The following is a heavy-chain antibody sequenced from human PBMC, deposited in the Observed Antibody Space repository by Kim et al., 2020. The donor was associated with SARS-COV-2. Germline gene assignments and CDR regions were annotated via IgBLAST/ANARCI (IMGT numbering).Heavy chain of an antibody. CDR2: T. D-gene: IGHD3-16*01. V-gene: IGHV3-74*03. Sequence: TKYAETVKGRFTTSRDNTKNTLYRQMNGLRAEETALYYCVREIVWAFDLWGQGTMVTVSS. CDR3: VREIVWAFDL. J-gene: IGHJ3*01.